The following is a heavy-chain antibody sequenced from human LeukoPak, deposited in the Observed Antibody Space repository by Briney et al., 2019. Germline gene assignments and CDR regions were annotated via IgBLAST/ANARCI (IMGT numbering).Heavy chain of an antibody. V-gene: IGHV1-2*02. CDR2: INPNSGGT. D-gene: IGHD6-19*01. CDR1: GYTFTGYY. J-gene: IGHJ6*02. Sequence: GASVKVSCKASGYTFTGYYMYWVRQAPGQGLEWMGWINPNSGGTNYAQKFQGRVTMTRDTSISTAYMELSRLRSDDTAVYYCASLVAVAGATGYYYYGMDVWGQGTTVTVSS. CDR3: ASLVAVAGATGYYYYGMDV.